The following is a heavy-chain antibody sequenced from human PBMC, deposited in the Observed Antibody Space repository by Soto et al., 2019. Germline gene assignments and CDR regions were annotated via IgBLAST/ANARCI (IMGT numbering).Heavy chain of an antibody. J-gene: IGHJ5*02. D-gene: IGHD1-26*01. Sequence: SETLSLTCAVSGGSISSGGYSWSWIRQPPGKGLEWIGYIYHSGSTYYNPSLKSRVTISVDRSKNQFSLKLSSVTAADTAVYYCARVLDLWGQGTLVTVFS. CDR2: IYHSGST. CDR3: ARVLDL. V-gene: IGHV4-30-2*01. CDR1: GGSISSGGYS.